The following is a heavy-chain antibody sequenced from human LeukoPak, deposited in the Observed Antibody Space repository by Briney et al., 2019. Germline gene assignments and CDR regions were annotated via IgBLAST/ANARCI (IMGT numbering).Heavy chain of an antibody. CDR3: AKVTSRTGGFDY. J-gene: IGHJ4*02. V-gene: IGHV3-30*18. CDR1: GFTFSSYG. D-gene: IGHD1-14*01. Sequence: GGSLRLSCAASGFTFSSYGMHWVRQAPGEGLEWVAVISYDGSNKYYADSVKGRFTISRDNSKNTLYLQMNSLRAEDTAVYYCAKVTSRTGGFDYWGQGTLVTVSS. CDR2: ISYDGSNK.